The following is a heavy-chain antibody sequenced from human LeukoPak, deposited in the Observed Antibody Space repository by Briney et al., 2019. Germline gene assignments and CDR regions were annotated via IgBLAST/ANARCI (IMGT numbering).Heavy chain of an antibody. CDR1: GYTFTSYD. J-gene: IGHJ4*02. Sequence: ASVKVSCKASGYTFTSYDFNWVRQATGQRPEWMGWMSPNSGDTGYAQKFQDRVTMTRNTSISTAYMELSSLRSDDTGIYYCAKIAARDTGEGYWGQGTPVTVSS. CDR3: AKIAARDTGEGY. CDR2: MSPNSGDT. D-gene: IGHD6-6*01. V-gene: IGHV1-8*01.